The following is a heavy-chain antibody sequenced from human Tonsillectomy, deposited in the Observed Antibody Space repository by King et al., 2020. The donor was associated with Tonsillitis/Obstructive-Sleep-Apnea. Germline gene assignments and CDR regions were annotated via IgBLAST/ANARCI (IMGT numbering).Heavy chain of an antibody. CDR3: ARDRREAVAGDDAFDI. CDR2: ISSSSSYI. CDR1: GFNFSSYS. Sequence: VQLVESGGGLVKPGGSLRLSCAASGFNFSSYSMNWVRQAPGKGLEWVSSISSSSSYIYYADSVKGRFTISRDNAKNSLCLQMNSLRAEDTAVYYCARDRREAVAGDDAFDIWGQGTMVTVSS. D-gene: IGHD6-19*01. V-gene: IGHV3-21*01. J-gene: IGHJ3*02.